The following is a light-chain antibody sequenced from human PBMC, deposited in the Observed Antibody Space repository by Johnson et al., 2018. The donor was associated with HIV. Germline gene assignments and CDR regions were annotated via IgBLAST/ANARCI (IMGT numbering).Light chain of an antibody. Sequence: QSVLTQPPSVSAAPGQKVTISCSGSSSNIGNNYVSWYQQLPGTAPKLLIYENNKRPSGIPDRFSGSKSGTSATLGITGLQTGDEAEYYCGTWASSLSAGVFGTGTKVTVL. J-gene: IGLJ1*01. V-gene: IGLV1-51*02. CDR1: SSNIGNNY. CDR3: GTWASSLSAGV. CDR2: ENN.